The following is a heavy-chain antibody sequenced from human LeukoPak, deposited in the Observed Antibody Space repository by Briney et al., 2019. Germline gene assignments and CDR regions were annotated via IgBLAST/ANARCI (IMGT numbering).Heavy chain of an antibody. V-gene: IGHV4-39*07. CDR1: GGSISSSSYY. Sequence: PSETLSLTCTVSGGSISSSSYYWGWVRQPPGKGLEWIGSIYYSGSTYYNPSLKSRVTISVDTSKNQFSLKLSSVTAADTAVYYCARGYYGSGRSVSSWGQGTLVTVSS. J-gene: IGHJ5*02. CDR2: IYYSGST. CDR3: ARGYYGSGRSVSS. D-gene: IGHD3-10*01.